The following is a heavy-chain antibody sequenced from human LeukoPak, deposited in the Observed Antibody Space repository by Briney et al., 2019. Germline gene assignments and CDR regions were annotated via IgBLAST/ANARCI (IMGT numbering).Heavy chain of an antibody. J-gene: IGHJ4*02. Sequence: ASVAVSCKASGYTFTDYSMHWVRQAPGPGLEWMGWISPNSGATNYAQNFQGRVTMTRDTSISTAYMELSRLGPDDTAVYYCATSRVRLYYFDLWGQGTLVTVSS. CDR2: ISPNSGAT. CDR1: GYTFTDYS. D-gene: IGHD5/OR15-5a*01. CDR3: ATSRVRLYYFDL. V-gene: IGHV1-2*02.